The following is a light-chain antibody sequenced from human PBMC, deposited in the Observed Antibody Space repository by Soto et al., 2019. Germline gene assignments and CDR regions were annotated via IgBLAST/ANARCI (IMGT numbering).Light chain of an antibody. CDR2: GAS. J-gene: IGKJ3*01. V-gene: IGKV3-20*01. Sequence: EVVLTQSPGTLSLSPGERATLSCRASQSVTSNYSAWFQQKSGQAPRLLIYGASSRATGIPDRFSGSGSGTDFTLTISMLAPEDFAVYYCQQYGSLPFTFGPGTNVNIK. CDR1: QSVTSNY. CDR3: QQYGSLPFT.